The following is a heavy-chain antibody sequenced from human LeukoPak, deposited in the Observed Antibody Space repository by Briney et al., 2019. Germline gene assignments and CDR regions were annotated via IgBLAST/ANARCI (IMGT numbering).Heavy chain of an antibody. J-gene: IGHJ4*02. V-gene: IGHV3-23*01. CDR2: ISGSGGST. Sequence: GGSLRLSCAASGFTFSSYAMSWVRQAPGKGLEWVSAISGSGGSTYYADSVKGRFTISRDNSKNTLYLQMNSLRAEDTAVYYCAKDRRYCGGDCYSYYFDYWGQGTLVTVSS. D-gene: IGHD2-21*01. CDR1: GFTFSSYA. CDR3: AKDRRYCGGDCYSYYFDY.